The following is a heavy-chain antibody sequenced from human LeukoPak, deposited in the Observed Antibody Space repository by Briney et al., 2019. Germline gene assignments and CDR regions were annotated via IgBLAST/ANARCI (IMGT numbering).Heavy chain of an antibody. J-gene: IGHJ4*02. V-gene: IGHV1-18*01. Sequence: ASVKVSCKASGYTFTSYGISWVRQAPGQGLEWMGWISAYNGNTNYAQKLQGRVTMTTDTSTSTAYMELRSLRSDDTAVYYCARDSVDSSGYYYSVLYFDYWGQRTLVTVSS. CDR2: ISAYNGNT. CDR3: ARDSVDSSGYYYSVLYFDY. D-gene: IGHD3-22*01. CDR1: GYTFTSYG.